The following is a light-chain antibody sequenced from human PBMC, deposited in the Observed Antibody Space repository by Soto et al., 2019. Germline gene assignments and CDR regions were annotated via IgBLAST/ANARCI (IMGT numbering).Light chain of an antibody. V-gene: IGKV3D-20*01. CDR2: AAS. CDR1: QSVSSSY. Sequence: EIVLTQSPATLSLSPGERATLSCGASQSVSSSYFAWYQQKPGLAPRLLIYAASSRTTGIPDRFSGSASGTNSPLTISRLEPEDVTVYYSHQDGSSPYTFGQGTKLEIK. CDR3: HQDGSSPYT. J-gene: IGKJ2*01.